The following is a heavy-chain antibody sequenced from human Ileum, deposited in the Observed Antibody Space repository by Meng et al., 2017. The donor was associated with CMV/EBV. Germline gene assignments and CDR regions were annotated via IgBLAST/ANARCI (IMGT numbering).Heavy chain of an antibody. Sequence: LSFTASGFTFSSSAMSWVRQTPGRGLEWVSSIGASGDPTFYADSVKGRFTISRDNSKSTLYLQMNSLRAEDTAVYFCARGDYSFDYWGQGTLVTVSS. CDR2: IGASGDPT. V-gene: IGHV3-23*01. J-gene: IGHJ4*02. CDR1: GFTFSSSA. D-gene: IGHD4-11*01. CDR3: ARGDYSFDY.